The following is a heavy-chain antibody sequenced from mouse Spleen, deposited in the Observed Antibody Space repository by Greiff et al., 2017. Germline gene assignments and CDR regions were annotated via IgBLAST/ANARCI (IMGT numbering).Heavy chain of an antibody. D-gene: IGHD4-1*01. CDR2: INPYNGGT. CDR1: GYTFTDYY. J-gene: IGHJ3*01. Sequence: VQLQQSGPVLVKPGASVKMSCKASGYTFTDYYMNWVKQSHGKSLEWIGVINPYNGGTSYNQKFKGKATLTVDKSSSTAYMELNSLTSEDSAVYYCARRINWEVFAYWGQGTLVTVSA. CDR3: ARRINWEVFAY. V-gene: IGHV1-19*01.